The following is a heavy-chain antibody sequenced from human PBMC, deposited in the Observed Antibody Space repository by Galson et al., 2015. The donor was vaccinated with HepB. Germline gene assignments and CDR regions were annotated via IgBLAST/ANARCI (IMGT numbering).Heavy chain of an antibody. D-gene: IGHD2-2*01. J-gene: IGHJ5*02. CDR1: GFTFSSYW. V-gene: IGHV3-74*01. Sequence: SLRLSCAASGFTFSSYWMHWVRQAPGKGLVWVSRISFDGNSATYADSVKGRFTISRDNAKNTLYLQMNSLRADDTAVYYSAARLGYCTSTSCSWGQGTLVTVSS. CDR2: ISFDGNSA. CDR3: AARLGYCTSTSCS.